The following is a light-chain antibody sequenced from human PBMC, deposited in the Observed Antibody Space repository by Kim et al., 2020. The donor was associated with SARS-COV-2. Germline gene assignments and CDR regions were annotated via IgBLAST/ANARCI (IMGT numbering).Light chain of an antibody. Sequence: GRSIAISCTGTSGDVGSYNSVSCYQQHPGKAPKLLIYEVNKRPSGVSVRFSASKSGNTASLTISGLRAEDEADYYCFSRAGDRTYVFGPGTKVTVL. CDR2: EVN. V-gene: IGLV2-23*02. CDR3: FSRAGDRTYV. CDR1: SGDVGSYNS. J-gene: IGLJ1*01.